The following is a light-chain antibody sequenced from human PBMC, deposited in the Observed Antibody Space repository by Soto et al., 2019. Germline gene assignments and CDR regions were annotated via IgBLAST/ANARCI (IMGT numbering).Light chain of an antibody. CDR2: DVS. V-gene: IGLV2-14*03. CDR3: SSYTSSNTYV. Sequence: QSALTQPASVSGSPGQSITISCTGTSSDVGAYNYVSWYQQHPGKAPKLMIYDVSNRPSGVSNRFSGSKSGNTASLTISGLQAEDEADYYCSSYTSSNTYVFGTGTKVPS. CDR1: SSDVGAYNY. J-gene: IGLJ1*01.